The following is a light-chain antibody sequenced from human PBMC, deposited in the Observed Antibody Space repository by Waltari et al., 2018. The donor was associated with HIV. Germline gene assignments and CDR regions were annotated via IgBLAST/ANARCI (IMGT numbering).Light chain of an antibody. Sequence: EIVLTQSPDTLYLSPGERATLPCRASQSVTNSNLAWYQQKPGQAPRLLIYAASIRTPGIPDRFTCSGSGTDFTLSISRLLPEDFVVYYCQQYGSAPATFGRGTKVEIK. V-gene: IGKV3-20*01. CDR3: QQYGSAPAT. J-gene: IGKJ1*01. CDR2: AAS. CDR1: QSVTNSN.